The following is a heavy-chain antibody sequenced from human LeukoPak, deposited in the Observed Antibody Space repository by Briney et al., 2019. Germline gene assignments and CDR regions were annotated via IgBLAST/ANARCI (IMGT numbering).Heavy chain of an antibody. Sequence: ASVKVSCKASGYTFTSYDINWVRQATGQGLEWMGWMNPNSGNTGYAQKFQGRVTITRNTSISTAYMELSSLRSEDTAVYYCARGTTSYYYYYYMDVWGQGTTVTVSS. J-gene: IGHJ6*03. CDR2: MNPNSGNT. V-gene: IGHV1-8*03. CDR3: ARGTTSYYYYYYMDV. CDR1: GYTFTSYD. D-gene: IGHD1-26*01.